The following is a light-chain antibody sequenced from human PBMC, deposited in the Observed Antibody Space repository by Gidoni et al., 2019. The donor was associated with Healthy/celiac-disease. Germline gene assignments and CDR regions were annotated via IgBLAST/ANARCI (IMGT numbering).Light chain of an antibody. Sequence: EIVFTQSPATLSLSPGERATLACRASQSVSSYLAWYQQKPGQDPRLLIYDASNRATGIPARLSGSGSGTDFTLTISSLEPEDFAVYYCQQRSNWPPAVTFGGGTKVEIK. V-gene: IGKV3-11*01. CDR3: QQRSNWPPAVT. CDR2: DAS. CDR1: QSVSSY. J-gene: IGKJ4*01.